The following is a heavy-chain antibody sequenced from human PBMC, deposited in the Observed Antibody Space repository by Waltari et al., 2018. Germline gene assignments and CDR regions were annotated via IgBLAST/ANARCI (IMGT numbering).Heavy chain of an antibody. J-gene: IGHJ4*03. D-gene: IGHD6-19*01. CDR2: IRHTGDT. CDR1: GVSVSGYF. Sequence: QVQLQESGPGLVKSSETLSLTCTVSGVSVSGYFWNWIRQAPGKGPEWLGYIRHTGDTKQNPSLKSRVTMSVDTSRNDFSLRLSSVTAADTAVYYCALWESGWRAFRFWGQGTLGTVSS. V-gene: IGHV4-59*08. CDR3: ALWESGWRAFRF.